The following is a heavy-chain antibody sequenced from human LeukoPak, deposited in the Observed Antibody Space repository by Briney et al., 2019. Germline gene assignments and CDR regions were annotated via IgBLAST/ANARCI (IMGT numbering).Heavy chain of an antibody. D-gene: IGHD3-22*01. CDR3: KVSSGPFDY. J-gene: IGHJ4*02. V-gene: IGHV3-30*03. Sequence: PGRSLRLSCAASGFTFSSYGMHWVRQAPGKGLEWVAVISYDGSNKYYADSVKGRFTISRDNAKNTLYLQMNSLRAEDTAVYYCKVSSGPFDYWGQGTLVTASS. CDR1: GFTFSSYG. CDR2: ISYDGSNK.